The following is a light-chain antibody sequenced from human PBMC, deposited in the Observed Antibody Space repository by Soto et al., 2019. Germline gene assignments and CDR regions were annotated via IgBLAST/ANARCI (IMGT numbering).Light chain of an antibody. Sequence: EIVMTQSPATLSVSPGERATLSCRASQSVSSSLAWYQQKPGQAPRLLIYRASTRATGISARFSGSGSGTEFTLTISRLEPEDFAVYYCQQYGDSPWTFGQGTKVDIK. CDR1: QSVSSS. J-gene: IGKJ1*01. CDR2: RAS. CDR3: QQYGDSPWT. V-gene: IGKV3-15*01.